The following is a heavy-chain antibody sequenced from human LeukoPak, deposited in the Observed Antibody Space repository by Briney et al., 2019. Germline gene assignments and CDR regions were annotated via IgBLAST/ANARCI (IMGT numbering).Heavy chain of an antibody. D-gene: IGHD2-15*01. Sequence: SVKVSCKASGGTFSSYAISWVRQAPGQGLEWMGGIIPIFGTANYAQKFQGRVTITADESTGTAFMELNSLRSEDTAIYYCARDNPPYCNGGSCYSCWGPGTLVNISS. J-gene: IGHJ4*02. V-gene: IGHV1-69*13. CDR2: IIPIFGTA. CDR1: GGTFSSYA. CDR3: ARDNPPYCNGGSCYSC.